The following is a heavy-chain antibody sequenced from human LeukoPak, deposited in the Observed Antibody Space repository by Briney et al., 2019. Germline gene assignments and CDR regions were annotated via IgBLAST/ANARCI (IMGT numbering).Heavy chain of an antibody. J-gene: IGHJ3*02. Sequence: GGSLRRSCAASGFTLSSYVMSWVRQAPGKGLEWVSIISGIGVSVYYADSETGRLTISRDNSKNTLYRQMNSLRAEDTAVYYCAKDRANSYTFYIWGQGAMVTVSS. CDR2: ISGIGVSV. CDR3: AKDRANSYTFYI. D-gene: IGHD4/OR15-4a*01. V-gene: IGHV3-23*01. CDR1: GFTLSSYV.